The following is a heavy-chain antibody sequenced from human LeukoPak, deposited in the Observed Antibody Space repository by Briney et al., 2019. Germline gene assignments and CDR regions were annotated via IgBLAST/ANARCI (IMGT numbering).Heavy chain of an antibody. CDR1: GFTFSGSA. V-gene: IGHV3-73*01. J-gene: IGHJ6*03. CDR2: IRSKANSYAT. Sequence: PGGSLKLSCAASGFTFSGSAMHWVRQASGKGLEWVGRIRSKANSYATAYAASVKGRFTISRDDSKNTAYLQMNSLKTEDTAVYYCTSQERGFGTRHYYMDVWGKGTTVTVSS. CDR3: TSQERGFGTRHYYMDV. D-gene: IGHD3-10*01.